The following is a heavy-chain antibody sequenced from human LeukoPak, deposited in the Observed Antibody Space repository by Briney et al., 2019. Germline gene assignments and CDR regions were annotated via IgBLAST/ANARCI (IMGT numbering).Heavy chain of an antibody. J-gene: IGHJ2*01. CDR3: ARSRRLYWYFDL. Sequence: GGSLRLSCAASGFTFSNYGLSWVRQAPGKGLEWVSGITGSGGSTSYADSVKGRFTISRDNAKSTLYLQMNSLRAEDTAVYYCARSRRLYWYFDLWGRGTLVTVSS. V-gene: IGHV3-23*01. CDR2: ITGSGGST. CDR1: GFTFSNYG. D-gene: IGHD4-17*01.